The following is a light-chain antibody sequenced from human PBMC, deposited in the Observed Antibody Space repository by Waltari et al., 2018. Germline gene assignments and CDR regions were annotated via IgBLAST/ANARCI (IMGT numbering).Light chain of an antibody. CDR1: QSVTNY. Sequence: VLTKSPAILSSSPGERASPSCRASQSVTNYLAWYQQKPGQAPRLLIYDTSNRATGIPARFSGSAFGTDFTLTISSLEPEDFAAYYCQQRRDWPLTFGGGTKVEIK. V-gene: IGKV3-11*01. J-gene: IGKJ4*01. CDR3: QQRRDWPLT. CDR2: DTS.